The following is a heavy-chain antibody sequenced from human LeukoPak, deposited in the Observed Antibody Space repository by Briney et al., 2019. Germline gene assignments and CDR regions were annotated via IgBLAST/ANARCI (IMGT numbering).Heavy chain of an antibody. CDR1: GYTFTDYY. J-gene: IGHJ4*02. V-gene: IGHV1-2*02. Sequence: ASVKVSCKTSGYTFTDYYMHWVRQAPGQGLEWMAWINPKSGGTNVAQQFQGRVTMTRDTSISTAYMELSRLRSDDTAVYYCASLHRDSSSWYSFDSWGQGTPVTVSS. CDR3: ASLHRDSSSWYSFDS. CDR2: INPKSGGT. D-gene: IGHD6-13*01.